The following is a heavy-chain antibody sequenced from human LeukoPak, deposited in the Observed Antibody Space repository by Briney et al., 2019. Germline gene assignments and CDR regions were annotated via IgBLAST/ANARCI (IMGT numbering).Heavy chain of an antibody. Sequence: GGSLRLSCAASGFTFSTYSVDWVRQAPGKGLEWISYISSGGDTRYYADSVKGRFTISTDNVKNLLFLQMNSLRVEDTAVYYCARTPGYCSGGNCYRYFQNWGQGTLVTVSS. CDR2: ISSGGDTR. J-gene: IGHJ1*01. V-gene: IGHV3-48*01. D-gene: IGHD2-15*01. CDR3: ARTPGYCSGGNCYRYFQN. CDR1: GFTFSTYS.